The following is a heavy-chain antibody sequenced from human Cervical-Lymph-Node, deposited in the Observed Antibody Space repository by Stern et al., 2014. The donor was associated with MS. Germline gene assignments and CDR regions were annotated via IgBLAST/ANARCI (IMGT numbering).Heavy chain of an antibody. D-gene: IGHD2-2*01. Sequence: QVQLVQSGGGLVKPGGSLRLSCAASGFTFSDYFITWIRQGPGKGLEGVSYISYSGSDIYYADSVKGRFTSSRDNAKNSLYLQMNSLRVEDTAVYYCAAGYCRSTSCHYGMDVWGQGTTVTVSS. CDR1: GFTFSDYF. CDR3: AAGYCRSTSCHYGMDV. V-gene: IGHV3-11*01. CDR2: ISYSGSDI. J-gene: IGHJ6*02.